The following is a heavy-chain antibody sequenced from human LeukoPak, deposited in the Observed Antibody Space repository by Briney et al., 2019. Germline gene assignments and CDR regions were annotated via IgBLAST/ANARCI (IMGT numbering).Heavy chain of an antibody. CDR2: MNPNSGGT. D-gene: IGHD3-16*02. J-gene: IGHJ5*02. V-gene: IGHV1-2*02. CDR1: GYTLTGYY. CDR3: ARDKLGLGELSLYDQ. Sequence: ASVKVSCKASGYTLTGYYMHWVRQAPGQGLEWMGWMNPNSGGTKYAQKLQGRVTMTRDTSISTAYMELSRLRSDDTAMYYCARDKLGLGELSLYDQWGQGILVTVFS.